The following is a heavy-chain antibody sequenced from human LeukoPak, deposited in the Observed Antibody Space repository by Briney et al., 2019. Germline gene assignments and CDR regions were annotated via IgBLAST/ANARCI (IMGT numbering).Heavy chain of an antibody. CDR1: GFTFSSYA. Sequence: GRSLRLSCAASGFTFSSYAMHWVRQAPGKGLEWVAVISYDGSNKYYADSVKGRFTISRDNSKNTLYLQMNSLRAEDTAVYYCARTTGSGSYEGLDYWGQGTLVTVSS. V-gene: IGHV3-30-3*01. D-gene: IGHD3-10*01. CDR3: ARTTGSGSYEGLDY. CDR2: ISYDGSNK. J-gene: IGHJ4*02.